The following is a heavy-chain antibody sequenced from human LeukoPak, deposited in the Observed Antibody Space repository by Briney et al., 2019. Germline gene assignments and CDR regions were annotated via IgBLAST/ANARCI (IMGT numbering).Heavy chain of an antibody. Sequence: ASVKVSCKASGYTFTGYYMHWVRQAPGQGLEWMGWINPNSGGTNYAQKFQGRVTMTRDTSISTAYMELSRLRSDDTAVYYCASKRVDTAMATINYYYYGMDVWGQGTTVTVSS. J-gene: IGHJ6*02. CDR1: GYTFTGYY. V-gene: IGHV1-2*02. CDR3: ASKRVDTAMATINYYYYGMDV. CDR2: INPNSGGT. D-gene: IGHD5-18*01.